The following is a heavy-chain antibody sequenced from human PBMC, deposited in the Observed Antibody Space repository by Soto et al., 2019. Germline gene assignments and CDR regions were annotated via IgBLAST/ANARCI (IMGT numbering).Heavy chain of an antibody. CDR3: AREALKPRRNFDY. CDR2: ISYDGSNK. J-gene: IGHJ4*02. V-gene: IGHV3-30-3*01. CDR1: GFAFTNYP. Sequence: QVQLVESGGGVVQPGRSLRLSCAASGFAFTNYPMHWVRQAPGKGLEWLAVISYDGSNKYYADSVKGRFTISRDNSKNTLYLQMNSLRAEDTAVYYCAREALKPRRNFDYWGQGTLVTVSS.